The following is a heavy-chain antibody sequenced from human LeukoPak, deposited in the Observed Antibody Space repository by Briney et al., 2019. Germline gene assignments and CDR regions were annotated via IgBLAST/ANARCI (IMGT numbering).Heavy chain of an antibody. D-gene: IGHD3-10*01. J-gene: IGHJ4*02. CDR2: ISFDGSNK. CDR3: AKDRQYHGSGSLFDY. Sequence: GGSLRLSCAASGFTFSSYGMYWVRQAPVKGLEWVAVISFDGSNKYYADSVRGRFTISRDNSKNTLYLQMNSLRAEDTAVYYCAKDRQYHGSGSLFDYWGQGTLVTVSS. V-gene: IGHV3-30*18. CDR1: GFTFSSYG.